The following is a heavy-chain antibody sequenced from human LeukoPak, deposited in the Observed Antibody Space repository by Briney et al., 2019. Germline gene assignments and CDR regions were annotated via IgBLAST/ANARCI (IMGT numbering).Heavy chain of an antibody. CDR2: INPSGGST. J-gene: IGHJ6*02. D-gene: IGHD6-13*01. CDR3: ARARIAAAGGCYYGMDV. Sequence: ASVKVSCKASGYTFTSYYMHWVRQAPGQGLEWMGIINPSGGSTSYAQKFQGRVTISVDTSKNQFSLKLSSVTAADTAVYYCARARIAAAGGCYYGMDVWGQGTTVTVSS. CDR1: GYTFTSYY. V-gene: IGHV1-46*01.